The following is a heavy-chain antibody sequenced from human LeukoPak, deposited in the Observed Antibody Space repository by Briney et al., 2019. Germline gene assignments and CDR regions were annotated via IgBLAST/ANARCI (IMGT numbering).Heavy chain of an antibody. CDR3: ANSQQLVLDY. CDR1: GFTFSSYG. Sequence: GGSLRLSCAASGFTFSSYGMHWVRQAPGKGLEWVAFIRYDGSSKYYADSVKGRFTISRDNSKNTLCLQMNSLRAEDTAVYYCANSQQLVLDYWGQGTLVTVSS. V-gene: IGHV3-30*02. CDR2: IRYDGSSK. J-gene: IGHJ4*02. D-gene: IGHD6-13*01.